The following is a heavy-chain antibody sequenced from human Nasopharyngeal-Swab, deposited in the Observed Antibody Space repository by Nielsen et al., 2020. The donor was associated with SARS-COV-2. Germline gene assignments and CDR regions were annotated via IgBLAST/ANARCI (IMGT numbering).Heavy chain of an antibody. CDR3: ARGQDAYYYVDV. CDR2: INDRGSR. D-gene: IGHD2-15*01. J-gene: IGHJ6*03. V-gene: IGHV4-34*01. CDR1: GGTLIGFH. Sequence: GSLRLSCVVFGGTLIGFHWKWIRQTPGKGLEWIGEINDRGSRNYNPSLRSRVTISAGTSNIQFSLKLNSVTAADTAVYYCARGQDAYYYVDVWGEGTTVTVSS.